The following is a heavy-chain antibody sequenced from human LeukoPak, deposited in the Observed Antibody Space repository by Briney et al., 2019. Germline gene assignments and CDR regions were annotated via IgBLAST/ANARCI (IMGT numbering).Heavy chain of an antibody. Sequence: GASVKVSCKASGYTFTSYGISWVRQAPGQGLEWMGWISAYNGNTNYAQKLQGRVTMTTDTSTSTAYMELRSLRSDDTAVYYCARDLDDSSGYHDAFDIWGQGTMVTVSS. D-gene: IGHD3-22*01. J-gene: IGHJ3*02. CDR3: ARDLDDSSGYHDAFDI. CDR1: GYTFTSYG. CDR2: ISAYNGNT. V-gene: IGHV1-18*01.